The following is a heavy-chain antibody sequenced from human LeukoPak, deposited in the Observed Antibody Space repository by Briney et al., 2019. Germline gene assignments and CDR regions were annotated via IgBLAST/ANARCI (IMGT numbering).Heavy chain of an antibody. V-gene: IGHV1-69*13. J-gene: IGHJ4*02. Sequence: SVTVSCKASGGTVSSYAISWVRQAPGQGLEWMGGIIPIFGTANYAQKFQGRVTITADESTSTAYMELSSLRSEDTAVYYCAVYCSGGSCYSGTDSYFDYWGQGTLVTVSS. CDR3: AVYCSGGSCYSGTDSYFDY. CDR2: IIPIFGTA. CDR1: GGTVSSYA. D-gene: IGHD2-15*01.